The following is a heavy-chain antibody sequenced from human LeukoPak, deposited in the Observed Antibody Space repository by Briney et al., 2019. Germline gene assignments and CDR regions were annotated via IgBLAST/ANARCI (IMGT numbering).Heavy chain of an antibody. CDR1: GGSISSGAYY. V-gene: IGHV4-61*08. J-gene: IGHJ4*02. Sequence: SETLSLTCTVSGGSISSGAYYWSWIRQPPGKGLEWIGYIHNSGTSTYNLSLKSRVTISADTSKNQFSLKLNSMTTADTAVYYCTRGAGWLIDYWGQGILVTVSS. D-gene: IGHD3-16*01. CDR3: TRGAGWLIDY. CDR2: IHNSGTS.